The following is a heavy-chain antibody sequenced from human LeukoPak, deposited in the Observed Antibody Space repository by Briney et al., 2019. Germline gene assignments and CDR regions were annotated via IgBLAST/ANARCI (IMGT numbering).Heavy chain of an antibody. Sequence: GGSRRLSCAAAGSTFSSYAMGWVRQAPGKGLGWVSAISGSGGSTYYAVSVKGRFSISRDNSKKTLYLQMNSLRAEDTAVYYCAREDGGNGFDYWGQGTLVTVSS. V-gene: IGHV3-23*01. CDR2: ISGSGGST. J-gene: IGHJ4*02. CDR3: AREDGGNGFDY. CDR1: GSTFSSYA. D-gene: IGHD4-23*01.